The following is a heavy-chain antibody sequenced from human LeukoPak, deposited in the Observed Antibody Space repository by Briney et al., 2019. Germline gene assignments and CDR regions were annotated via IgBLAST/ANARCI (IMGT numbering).Heavy chain of an antibody. J-gene: IGHJ5*02. CDR3: ARHGYYYGSGQSFDP. Sequence: PSETLSLTCAVYGGSFSGYYWSWIRQPPGKGLEWIGETNHSGSTNYNPSLKSRVTISVDTSKNQFSLKLSSVTAADTAVYYCARHGYYYGSGQSFDPWGQGTLVTVSS. D-gene: IGHD3-10*01. V-gene: IGHV4-34*01. CDR1: GGSFSGYY. CDR2: TNHSGST.